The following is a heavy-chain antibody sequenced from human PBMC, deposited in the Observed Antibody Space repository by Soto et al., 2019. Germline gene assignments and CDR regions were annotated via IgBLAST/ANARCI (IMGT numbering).Heavy chain of an antibody. CDR3: ARNRGYSYGPVGSSFDY. J-gene: IGHJ4*02. CDR2: INYYGNT. V-gene: IGHV4-61*08. Sequence: SETLSLTCAVSGGSISSGGYSWSWIRQPPGKGLEWIGYINYYGNTNRNPSLKGRVTISIDTSKNELFLRLSSVTAADTAVYYCARNRGYSYGPVGSSFDYWGQGTLVTVSS. CDR1: GGSISSGGYS. D-gene: IGHD5-12*01.